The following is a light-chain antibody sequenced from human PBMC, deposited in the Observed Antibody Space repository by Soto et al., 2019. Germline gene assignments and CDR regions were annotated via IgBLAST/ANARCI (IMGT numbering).Light chain of an antibody. V-gene: IGKV1-5*01. CDR2: DAS. J-gene: IGKJ1*01. CDR1: QSISNW. CDR3: QQYGLYWS. Sequence: DIQMTQSPSTVSASVGDRVTITCRASQSISNWLAWYQQKAGKAPNLLIYDASSLQSGVPSRFSVSGSGTEFTLTICSLQPDDFATYYCQQYGLYWSFGQGTKVDIK.